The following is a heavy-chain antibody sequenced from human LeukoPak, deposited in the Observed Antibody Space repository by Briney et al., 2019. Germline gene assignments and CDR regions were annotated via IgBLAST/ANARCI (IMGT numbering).Heavy chain of an antibody. D-gene: IGHD3-10*01. Sequence: PGGSLRLSCAASGFTFSDYYMSWIHQAPGKGLEWVSYISSSGSTIYYADSVKGRFTISRDNAKNSLYLQMNSLRAEDTAVYYCARDSSPQWFGDDYWGQGTLVTVSS. CDR3: ARDSSPQWFGDDY. V-gene: IGHV3-11*01. J-gene: IGHJ4*02. CDR2: ISSSGSTI. CDR1: GFTFSDYY.